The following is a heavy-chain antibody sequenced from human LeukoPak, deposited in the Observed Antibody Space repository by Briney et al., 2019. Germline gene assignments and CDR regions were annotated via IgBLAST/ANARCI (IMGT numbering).Heavy chain of an antibody. Sequence: GGSLRLSCVASGFTFSDYYMSWIRQAPGKGLEWVSYISSSGSTIYYADSVKGRFTISRDNAKNSLYLQMNSLRAEDTAVYYCARGAVLLWFGESAGDAFDIWGQGTMVTVSS. D-gene: IGHD3-10*01. CDR1: GFTFSDYY. V-gene: IGHV3-11*01. J-gene: IGHJ3*02. CDR3: ARGAVLLWFGESAGDAFDI. CDR2: ISSSGSTI.